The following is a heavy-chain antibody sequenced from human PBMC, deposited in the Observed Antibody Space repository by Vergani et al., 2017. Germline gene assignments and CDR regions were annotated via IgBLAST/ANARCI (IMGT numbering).Heavy chain of an antibody. CDR3: AKHFRGWGIDY. Sequence: QVQLVESGAGVVQRGGSLILSCATSGFTLSNYDMQWIRQGPGKGLEFVAFIQFDGSNQYYADSVKGRFTLSRDFSKNTLYRQMNSLRTDDTATYYCAKHFRGWGIDYWGQGTQVIVSS. CDR1: GFTLSNYD. D-gene: IGHD3-16*01. CDR2: IQFDGSNQ. V-gene: IGHV3-30*02. J-gene: IGHJ4*02.